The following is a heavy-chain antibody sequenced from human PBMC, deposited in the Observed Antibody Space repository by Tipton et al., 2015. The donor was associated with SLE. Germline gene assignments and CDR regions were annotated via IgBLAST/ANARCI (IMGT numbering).Heavy chain of an antibody. J-gene: IGHJ4*02. V-gene: IGHV4-61*01. CDR1: GGSVSSGSYY. CDR2: IYYSGST. D-gene: IGHD6-19*01. Sequence: LRLSCTVSGGSVSSGSYYWSWIRQPPGKGLEWIGYIYYSGSTNYNPSLKSRVTISVDTSKNQFSLKLSSVTAADTAVYYCAGEMDSSGPTFDYWGQGTLVTVSS. CDR3: AGEMDSSGPTFDY.